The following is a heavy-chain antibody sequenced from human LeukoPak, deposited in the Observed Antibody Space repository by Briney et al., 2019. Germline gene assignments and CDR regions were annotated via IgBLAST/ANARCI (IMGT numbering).Heavy chain of an antibody. CDR3: ARLSRRLVRDCSSTSCWLDY. Sequence: GRSLRLSCAASGFTFNDYAMHWVRQAPGKGLEWVSGISWNSDTTSYADSLKGRFTISRDNAKNSLYLQMNSLRAEDTAVYYCARLSRRLVRDCSSTSCWLDYWGQGTLVTVSS. CDR2: ISWNSDTT. J-gene: IGHJ4*02. CDR1: GFTFNDYA. D-gene: IGHD2-2*01. V-gene: IGHV3-9*01.